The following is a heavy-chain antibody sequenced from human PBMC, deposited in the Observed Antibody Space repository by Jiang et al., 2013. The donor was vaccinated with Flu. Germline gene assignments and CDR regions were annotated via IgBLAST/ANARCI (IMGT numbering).Heavy chain of an antibody. V-gene: IGHV6-1*01. J-gene: IGHJ2*01. CDR1: GDSVSSDTVI. D-gene: IGHD3-22*01. CDR2: TFYRSKWFN. Sequence: QTLSLTCVISGDSVSSDTVIWNWIRQSPSRGLEWLGKTFYRSKWFNDYAGFGRSRITISPDTSKNQFSLQLNSVTPEDTAVYYCARGPSSAWWYFDLWGRGTLVTVSS. CDR3: ARGPSSAWWYFDL.